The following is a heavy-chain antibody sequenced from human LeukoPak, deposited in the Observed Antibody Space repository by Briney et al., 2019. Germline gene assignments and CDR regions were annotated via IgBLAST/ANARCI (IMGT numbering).Heavy chain of an antibody. CDR3: ARGVPSTGCYRCVDY. V-gene: IGHV4-34*01. CDR2: INHSGST. Sequence: GSLRLSCAASGFTFSSYAMSWVRQPPGKGLEWIGEINHSGSTNYNPSLKSRVTISVDTSKNQFSLKLSSVTAADTAVYYCARGVPSTGCYRCVDYWGQGTLVTVSS. CDR1: GFTFSSYA. D-gene: IGHD2-2*02. J-gene: IGHJ4*02.